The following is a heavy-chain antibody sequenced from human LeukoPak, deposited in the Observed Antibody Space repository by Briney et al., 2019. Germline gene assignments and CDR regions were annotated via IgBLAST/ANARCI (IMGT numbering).Heavy chain of an antibody. D-gene: IGHD3-10*01. CDR1: GYTFTGYY. V-gene: IGHV1-2*02. Sequence: ASVKVSCKASGYTFTGYYMHWVRQAPGQGLEWMGWINPNSGDTNYAQKFQGRVTMIRDTSISTAYMELSRLRSDDTAVYYCARDEYYYGSGSYYNYNWFDPWGQGTLVTVSS. CDR2: INPNSGDT. J-gene: IGHJ5*02. CDR3: ARDEYYYGSGSYYNYNWFDP.